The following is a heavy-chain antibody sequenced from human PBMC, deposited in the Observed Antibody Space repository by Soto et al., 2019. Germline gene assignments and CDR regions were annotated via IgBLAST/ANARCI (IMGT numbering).Heavy chain of an antibody. CDR3: ARVDGYYFPVWWFDP. V-gene: IGHV4-61*01. CDR1: GGSVSSGSYY. D-gene: IGHD3-22*01. CDR2: TYYSGST. J-gene: IGHJ5*02. Sequence: SETLSLTCTVSGGSVSSGSYYWSWIRQPPGKGLEWIGYTYYSGSTNYNPSLKSRVTISVDTSKNQFSLKLSSVTAADTAVYYCARVDGYYFPVWWFDPWGQGTLVTVSS.